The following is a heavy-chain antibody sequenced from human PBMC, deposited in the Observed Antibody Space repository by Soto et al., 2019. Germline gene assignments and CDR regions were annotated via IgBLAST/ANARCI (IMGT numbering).Heavy chain of an antibody. CDR2: ISSSSSYI. D-gene: IGHD2-2*01. CDR1: GFTFSSYS. V-gene: IGHV3-21*01. J-gene: IGHJ5*02. Sequence: GGSLRLSCAASGFTFSSYSMNWVRQAPGKGLEWVSSISSSSSYIYYADSVKGRFTISRDNAKNSLYLQMNSLRAEDTAVYYCASQYRSSTSCFNPWGQGTLVTVSP. CDR3: ASQYRSSTSCFNP.